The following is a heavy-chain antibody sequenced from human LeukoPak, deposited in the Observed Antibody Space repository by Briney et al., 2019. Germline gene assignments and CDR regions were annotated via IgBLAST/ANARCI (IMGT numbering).Heavy chain of an antibody. CDR3: ARESIAAAGTLPFDV. Sequence: SVKVSCKASGYTFTSYGISWVRQAPGQGLEWMGWISAYNGNTNYAQKLQGRVTMTTGTSTSTAYMELSRLRSDDTAVYYCARESIAAAGTLPFDVWGQGTTVTVSS. CDR1: GYTFTSYG. CDR2: ISAYNGNT. D-gene: IGHD6-13*01. V-gene: IGHV1-18*01. J-gene: IGHJ6*02.